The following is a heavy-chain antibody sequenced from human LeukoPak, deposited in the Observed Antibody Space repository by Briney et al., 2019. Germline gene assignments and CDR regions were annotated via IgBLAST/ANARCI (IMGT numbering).Heavy chain of an antibody. J-gene: IGHJ6*02. CDR2: IKQDGSEK. CDR1: GFTFSSYW. V-gene: IGHV3-7*01. CDR3: AREPLPYYYYYYGMDV. Sequence: GGSLRLSCAASGFTFSSYWMSWVRQAPGKGLEWVANIKQDGSEKYYVDSVKGRFTISRDNAKNSLYLQMNSLRAEDTAVYYCAREPLPYYYYYYGMDVWGQGTTVTVSS.